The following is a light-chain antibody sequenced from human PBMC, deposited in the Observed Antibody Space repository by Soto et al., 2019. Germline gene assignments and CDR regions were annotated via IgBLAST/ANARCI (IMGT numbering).Light chain of an antibody. J-gene: IGLJ1*01. Sequence: QSALTQPASVSGSPGQSITISCTGTSSDIGTYNFVSWYQQHPGKAPKLIIYGVTNRPSGVSNRFSGSKSGNTASLTISGLQAEDEADYYCNSYAGTSYVFGNGTKVTVL. CDR1: SSDIGTYNF. CDR2: GVT. CDR3: NSYAGTSYV. V-gene: IGLV2-14*01.